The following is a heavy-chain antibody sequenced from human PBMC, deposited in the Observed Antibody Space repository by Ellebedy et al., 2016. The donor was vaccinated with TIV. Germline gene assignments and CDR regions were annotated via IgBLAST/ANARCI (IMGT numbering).Heavy chain of an antibody. CDR1: GGSISSSSYY. J-gene: IGHJ5*02. Sequence: MPSETLSLTCTVSGGSISSSSYYWGWIRQPPGKGLEWIGSIYYSGSTYYNPSLKSRVTISVDTSKNQFSLKLSSVTAADTAVYYCARQAAYYYDSDGTGLMDNWFDPWGQGTLVTVSS. CDR3: ARQAAYYYDSDGTGLMDNWFDP. D-gene: IGHD3-22*01. CDR2: IYYSGST. V-gene: IGHV4-39*01.